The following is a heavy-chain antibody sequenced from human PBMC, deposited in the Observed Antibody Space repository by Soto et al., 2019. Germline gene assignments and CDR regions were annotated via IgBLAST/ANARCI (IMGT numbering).Heavy chain of an antibody. CDR3: ARPMNDDDPSPKASDAFDI. J-gene: IGHJ3*02. Sequence: GGSLRLSCAASGFTFSSYSMNWVRQAPGKGLEWVSYISSSSSTIYYADSVKGRFTISRDNAKNSLYLQMNSLRAEDTAVYYCARPMNDDDPSPKASDAFDIWGQGTMVTVSS. D-gene: IGHD1-1*01. CDR1: GFTFSSYS. CDR2: ISSSSSTI. V-gene: IGHV3-48*01.